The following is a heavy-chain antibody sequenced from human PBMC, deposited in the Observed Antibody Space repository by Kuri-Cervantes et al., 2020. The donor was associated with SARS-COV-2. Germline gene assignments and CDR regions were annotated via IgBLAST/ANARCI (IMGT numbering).Heavy chain of an antibody. V-gene: IGHV1-2*02. D-gene: IGHD2-2*01. Sequence: SVKVSCKASGYTFTGYYMHWVRQAPGQGLEWMGWINPNSGGTNYAQKFQGRVTMTRDTSISTAYMELSRLRSDDTAVYYCARGKGYCSSTSCYWNRSDAFDIWGQGTMVTVSS. CDR1: GYTFTGYY. CDR3: ARGKGYCSSTSCYWNRSDAFDI. CDR2: INPNSGGT. J-gene: IGHJ3*02.